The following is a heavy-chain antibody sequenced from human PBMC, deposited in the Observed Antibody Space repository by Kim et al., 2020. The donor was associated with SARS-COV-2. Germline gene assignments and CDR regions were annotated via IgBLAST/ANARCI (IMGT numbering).Heavy chain of an antibody. CDR2: TSSGDRT. Sequence: TSSGDRTYDADSVKGRFSIARDNSKLTVYLQRNSLRAEETAVYYCAKGLWLVSWGQGTLVTVSS. J-gene: IGHJ5*01. CDR3: AKGLWLVS. V-gene: IGHV3-23*01.